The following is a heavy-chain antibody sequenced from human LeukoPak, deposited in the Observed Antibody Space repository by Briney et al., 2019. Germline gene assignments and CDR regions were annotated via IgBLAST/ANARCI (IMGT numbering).Heavy chain of an antibody. CDR1: GFTFSNFA. CDR2: ISGSGGTT. V-gene: IGHV3-23*01. CDR3: ANEAPYFDY. Sequence: GGSLRLSCAASGFTFSNFAMGWVRQAPGKGLEWVSIISGSGGTTYYADSVKGRFTISRDNSKDTLYMQMNSLRAEDTAVYYCANEAPYFDYWGQGTLVTV. J-gene: IGHJ4*02.